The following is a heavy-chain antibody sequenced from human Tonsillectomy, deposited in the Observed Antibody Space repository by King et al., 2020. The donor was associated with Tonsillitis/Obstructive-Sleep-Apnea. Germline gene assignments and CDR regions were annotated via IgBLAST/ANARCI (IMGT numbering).Heavy chain of an antibody. CDR3: AREVVVVPATYGWFDP. Sequence: VQLVESGSELKKPGASVKVSCKASGYTFTTYAMNWVRQAPGQGLEWMGWINTNTGIPTYAQGFTGRFVFSLDTSVSTADLKISSLKAEDTAVYYCAREVVVVPATYGWFDPWGQGTLVTVSS. CDR2: INTNTGIP. V-gene: IGHV7-4-1*02. CDR1: GYTFTTYA. D-gene: IGHD2-2*01. J-gene: IGHJ5*02.